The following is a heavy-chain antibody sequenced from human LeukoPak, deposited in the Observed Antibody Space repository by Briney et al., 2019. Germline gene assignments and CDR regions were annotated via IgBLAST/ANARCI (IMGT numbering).Heavy chain of an antibody. Sequence: XVRQAPGXXLEWVAFIRYDGSNKYYADSVKGRFTISRDNSKNTLYLQMNSLRAEDTAVYYCAKCGVIAPYFDYWGQGTLVTVSS. CDR3: AKCGVIAPYFDY. V-gene: IGHV3-30*02. D-gene: IGHD3-10*01. J-gene: IGHJ4*02. CDR2: IRYDGSNK.